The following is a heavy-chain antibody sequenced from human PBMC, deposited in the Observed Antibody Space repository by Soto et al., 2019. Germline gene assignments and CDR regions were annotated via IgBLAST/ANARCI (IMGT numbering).Heavy chain of an antibody. CDR2: ISYDGSNK. J-gene: IGHJ4*02. CDR3: AKDRMGAGVRGYFDY. D-gene: IGHD3-10*01. CDR1: GFTFSSYG. V-gene: IGHV3-30*18. Sequence: QVQLVESGGGVVQPGKSLRLSCAGSGFTFSSYGMDWVRQAPGKGLAWVAVISYDGSNKYYADSVKGRFTISRDNSKNTLYLQMSSLRADDTDVYYCAKDRMGAGVRGYFDYWGQGTLVTVSS.